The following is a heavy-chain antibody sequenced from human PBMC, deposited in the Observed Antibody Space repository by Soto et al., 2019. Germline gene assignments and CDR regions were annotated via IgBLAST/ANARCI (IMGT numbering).Heavy chain of an antibody. CDR3: AKGGERALTSRTNWFDP. Sequence: ASVKVSCKVSGHSLTDLSIHWVRQAPGKGLEWMGGFDPEDGETIYAQKFQGRVTMTEDTSTDTVYMELSSLISEDTAVYYCAKGGERALTSRTNWFDPWGQGTLVTVSS. D-gene: IGHD3-16*01. CDR1: GHSLTDLS. J-gene: IGHJ5*02. CDR2: FDPEDGET. V-gene: IGHV1-24*01.